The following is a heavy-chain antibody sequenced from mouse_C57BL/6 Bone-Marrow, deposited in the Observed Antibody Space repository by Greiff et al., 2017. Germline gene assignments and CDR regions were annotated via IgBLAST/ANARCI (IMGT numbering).Heavy chain of an antibody. Sequence: VQLKESGPGLVKPSQSLSLTCTVTGYSITSDYAWNWIRQFPGNKLEWMGYISYSGSTSYNPSLKSRISITRDTSKNQFFLQLNSVTTEDTATLYCARRYDSFYFDYWGQGTTLTVSS. CDR2: ISYSGST. CDR3: ARRYDSFYFDY. D-gene: IGHD2-4*01. CDR1: GYSITSDYA. V-gene: IGHV3-2*02. J-gene: IGHJ2*01.